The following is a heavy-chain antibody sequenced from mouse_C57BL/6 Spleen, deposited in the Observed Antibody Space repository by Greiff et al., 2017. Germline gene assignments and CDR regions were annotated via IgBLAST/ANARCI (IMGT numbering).Heavy chain of an antibody. V-gene: IGHV1-82*01. CDR2: IYPGDGDT. CDR1: GYAFSSSW. CDR3: ARKNYGSSDYAMDY. D-gene: IGHD1-1*01. J-gene: IGHJ4*01. Sequence: QVHVKQSGPELVKPGASVKISCKASGYAFSSSWMNWVKQRPGKGLEWIGRIYPGDGDTNYNGKFKGKATLTADKASSTAYMQLSSLTSEDSAVYFCARKNYGSSDYAMDYWGQGTSVTVSS.